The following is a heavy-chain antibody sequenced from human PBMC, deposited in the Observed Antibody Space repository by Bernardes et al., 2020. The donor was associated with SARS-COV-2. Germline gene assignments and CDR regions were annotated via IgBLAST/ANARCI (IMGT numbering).Heavy chain of an antibody. V-gene: IGHV1-8*01. CDR3: ARGPIGVAGTRVFDWFDS. J-gene: IGHJ5*01. Sequence: ASVKVSCKASGYTFTNYDINWVRQAAGQGLEWMGWMNPDSANTGYAQKFQGRITMTRNTSISTAYMELSSLRSEDTAVYYCARGPIGVAGTRVFDWFDSWGQGTLVTVSS. CDR2: MNPDSANT. CDR1: GYTFTNYD. D-gene: IGHD6-19*01.